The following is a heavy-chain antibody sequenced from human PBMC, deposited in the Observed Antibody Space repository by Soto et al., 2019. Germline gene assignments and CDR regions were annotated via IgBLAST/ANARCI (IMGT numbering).Heavy chain of an antibody. J-gene: IGHJ6*02. Sequence: TSETLSLTCTVSDGSISSGGYYWSWIRQHPGKGLEWIGYIYYSGSTYYNPSLKSRVTISVDTSKNQFSLKLSSVTAADTAVYYCARESPAVAHYYYYYGMDVWGQGTTVTVSS. CDR3: ARESPAVAHYYYYYGMDV. CDR1: DGSISSGGYY. CDR2: IYYSGST. D-gene: IGHD6-19*01. V-gene: IGHV4-31*03.